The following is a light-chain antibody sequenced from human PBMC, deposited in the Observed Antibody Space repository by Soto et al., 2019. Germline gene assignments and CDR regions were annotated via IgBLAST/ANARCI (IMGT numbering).Light chain of an antibody. V-gene: IGKV1-27*01. Sequence: DIQMTQSPSSLSASVGDRVTITCRASQGISNYLAWYQQKPGKVPKLLIYAASTLQSGVPSRFIGSGSGTDFTRTISSLQTEDVATYYCQNYNSAPRTFGQGTKVESK. J-gene: IGKJ1*01. CDR3: QNYNSAPRT. CDR2: AAS. CDR1: QGISNY.